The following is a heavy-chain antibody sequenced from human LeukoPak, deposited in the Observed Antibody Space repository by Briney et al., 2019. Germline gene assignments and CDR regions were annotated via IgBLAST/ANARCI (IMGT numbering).Heavy chain of an antibody. CDR2: ISHDGTVQ. V-gene: IGHV3-30*18. J-gene: IGHJ4*02. D-gene: IGHD3-10*01. Sequence: PGGSLRLSCVASGFTFSSYGMQWVRQAPGKGLEWVAVISHDGTVQYYADSVKGRFTISRDTSKSSLYLQMNSLRPEDTALYFCAKEHREKSSREYDFWGQGTLVTVSS. CDR3: AKEHREKSSREYDF. CDR1: GFTFSSYG.